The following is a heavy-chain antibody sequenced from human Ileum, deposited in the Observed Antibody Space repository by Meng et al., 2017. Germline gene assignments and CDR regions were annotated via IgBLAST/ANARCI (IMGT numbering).Heavy chain of an antibody. CDR3: ARVASTHSPADF. CDR2: INPSTGIT. D-gene: IGHD5/OR15-5a*01. CDR1: GYTFTGYY. J-gene: IGHJ4*02. Sequence: ASVKVSCKTSGYTFTGYYIHWVRQAPGHGLEWMGLINPSTGITLYSRKFEGRVTITGDRSITTAYLDLKRLTSDDTAIYYCARVASTHSPADFWGQGTLVTVSS. V-gene: IGHV1-2*02.